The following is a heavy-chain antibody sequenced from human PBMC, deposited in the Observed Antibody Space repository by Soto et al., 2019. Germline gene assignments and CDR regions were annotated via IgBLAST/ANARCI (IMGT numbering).Heavy chain of an antibody. CDR3: ARYCSSTSCYPNYYYYGMDV. D-gene: IGHD2-2*01. CDR2: ISYDGSNK. Sequence: GGSLRLSCAASGFTFSSYGMHWVRQAPGKGLEWVAVISYDGSNKYYADSVKGRFTISRDNSKNTLYLQMNSLRAEDTAVYYCARYCSSTSCYPNYYYYGMDVWGQGTTVTVSS. J-gene: IGHJ6*02. V-gene: IGHV3-30*03. CDR1: GFTFSSYG.